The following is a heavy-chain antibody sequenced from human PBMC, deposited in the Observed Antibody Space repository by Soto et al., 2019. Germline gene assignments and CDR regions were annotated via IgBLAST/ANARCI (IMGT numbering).Heavy chain of an antibody. V-gene: IGHV4-31*03. D-gene: IGHD5-18*01. Sequence: TLSLTCTVSGGSIRSGGYYWSWVRQNPRRGLEWIGNIYYSGNTYHNPSLKSRLTISVDTSKNQFSLNLSSVTAADTAVYYCARDRLMATAGTARHYFGLDVWCQGTTVTVSS. CDR2: IYYSGNT. CDR3: ARDRLMATAGTARHYFGLDV. CDR1: GGSIRSGGYY. J-gene: IGHJ6*02.